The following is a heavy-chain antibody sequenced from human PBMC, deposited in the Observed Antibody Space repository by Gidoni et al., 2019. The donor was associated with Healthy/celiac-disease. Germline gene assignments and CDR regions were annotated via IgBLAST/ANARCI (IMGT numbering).Heavy chain of an antibody. V-gene: IGHV3-48*02. CDR2: ISSSSSTI. CDR3: ARAPERPNYDILTGPSEAFDI. Sequence: EVQLVESGGGLVQPGGSLRLSCAASGFTFSRYSMHWVRQAPGKGLEWVSYISSSSSTIYYADSVKGRFTISRDNAKNSLYLQMNSLRDEDTAVYYCARAPERPNYDILTGPSEAFDIWGQGTMVTVSS. CDR1: GFTFSRYS. D-gene: IGHD3-9*01. J-gene: IGHJ3*02.